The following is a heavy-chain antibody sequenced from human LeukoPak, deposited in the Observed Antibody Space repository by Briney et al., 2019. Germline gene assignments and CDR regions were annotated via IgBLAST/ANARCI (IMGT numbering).Heavy chain of an antibody. J-gene: IGHJ6*02. Sequence: SETLSLTCTVSGGSISSNNYYWGWIRQPPGKGLEWIGSIYYSGSTYYNPSLKSRVTISVDTSKNQFSLKLSSVTAADTAVYYCARVRIVVVPAAIIDYYYYGMDVWGQGTTVTVSS. CDR1: GGSISSNNYY. D-gene: IGHD2-2*02. CDR2: IYYSGST. V-gene: IGHV4-39*01. CDR3: ARVRIVVVPAAIIDYYYYGMDV.